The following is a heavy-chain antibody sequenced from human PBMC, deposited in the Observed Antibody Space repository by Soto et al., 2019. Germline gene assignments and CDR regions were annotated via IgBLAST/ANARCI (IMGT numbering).Heavy chain of an antibody. CDR2: ISSSSSTI. V-gene: IGHV3-48*01. Sequence: EVQLVESGGGLVQPGGSLRLSCAASGFTFSSYSMNWVRQAPGKGLEWVSYISSSSSTIYYADSVKGRFTISRDNAKNSRYLQMNSPRAEDTAVYYCARALSSSSYDFWSGYYTYYYYYMDVWGKGTTVTVSS. D-gene: IGHD3-3*01. J-gene: IGHJ6*03. CDR3: ARALSSSSYDFWSGYYTYYYYYMDV. CDR1: GFTFSSYS.